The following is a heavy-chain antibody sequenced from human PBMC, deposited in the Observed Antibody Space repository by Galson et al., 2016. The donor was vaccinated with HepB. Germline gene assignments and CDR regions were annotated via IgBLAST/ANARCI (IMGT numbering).Heavy chain of an antibody. V-gene: IGHV3-53*01. CDR1: GFTVSSKY. D-gene: IGHD1-14*01. Sequence: SLRLSCAASGFTVSSKYMSWVRQAPGKGLEWVSVIDGGGSTYYADFVKGRFTISRDSDRNTLLLQMKSMRAEDTAFYYCASAYHHYYYYYAMDGWGQGTTVTASS. CDR3: ASAYHHYYYYYAMDG. J-gene: IGHJ6*02. CDR2: IDGGGST.